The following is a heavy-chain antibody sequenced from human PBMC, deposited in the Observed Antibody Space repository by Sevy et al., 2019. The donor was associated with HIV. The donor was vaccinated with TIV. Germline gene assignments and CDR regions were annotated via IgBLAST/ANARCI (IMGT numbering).Heavy chain of an antibody. CDR3: ASASLNQDIVVVPAATFYGMDV. CDR2: ISYDGSNK. Sequence: GGSLRLSCAASGFTFSSYAMHWVRQAPGKGLEGVAVISYDGSNKYYADSVKGRFTISRDNSKNTLYLQMNSLRAEDTAVYYCASASLNQDIVVVPAATFYGMDVCGQGTTVTVSS. CDR1: GFTFSSYA. V-gene: IGHV3-30-3*01. J-gene: IGHJ6*02. D-gene: IGHD2-2*01.